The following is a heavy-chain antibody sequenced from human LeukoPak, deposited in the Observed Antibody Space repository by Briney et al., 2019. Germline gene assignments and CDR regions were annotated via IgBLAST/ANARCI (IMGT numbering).Heavy chain of an antibody. V-gene: IGHV4-59*01. CDR1: GGSISSYY. J-gene: IGHJ4*02. Sequence: PSETLSLTCTVSGGSISSYYWGWIRQPPGKGLEWIGYIYYSGSTNYNASLKSRVTISVDTSKNQFSLTLSSVTAADTAVYYCARFIAAAGTGDYWGQGTLVTVSS. CDR2: IYYSGST. D-gene: IGHD6-13*01. CDR3: ARFIAAAGTGDY.